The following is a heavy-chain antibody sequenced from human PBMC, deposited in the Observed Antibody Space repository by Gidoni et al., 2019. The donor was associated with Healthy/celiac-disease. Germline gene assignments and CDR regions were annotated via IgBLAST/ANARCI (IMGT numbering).Heavy chain of an antibody. Sequence: EVQLLESGGGLVQPGGSLRLSCAASGFTFSSYAMSWVRQAPGKGLEWVSAISGSGGSTYYADSVKGRFTISRDNSKNTLYLQMNSLRAEDTAVYYCAKTPRRGIAVVNGMDVWGQGTTVTVSS. J-gene: IGHJ6*02. CDR1: GFTFSSYA. CDR2: ISGSGGST. V-gene: IGHV3-23*01. D-gene: IGHD6-19*01. CDR3: AKTPRRGIAVVNGMDV.